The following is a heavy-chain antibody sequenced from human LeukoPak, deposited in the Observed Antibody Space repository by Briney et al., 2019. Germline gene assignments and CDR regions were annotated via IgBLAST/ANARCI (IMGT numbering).Heavy chain of an antibody. Sequence: SVKVSCKASGGTFSSYAISWVRQAPGQGLEWMGGIIPIFGTANYAQKFQGRVTITADESTSTAYMELSSLRSEDTAVYYCARDGVSGLEYSSSSYYYYYMDVWGKGTTVTVSS. CDR1: GGTFSSYA. V-gene: IGHV1-69*01. CDR3: ARDGVSGLEYSSSSYYYYYMDV. D-gene: IGHD6-6*01. J-gene: IGHJ6*03. CDR2: IIPIFGTA.